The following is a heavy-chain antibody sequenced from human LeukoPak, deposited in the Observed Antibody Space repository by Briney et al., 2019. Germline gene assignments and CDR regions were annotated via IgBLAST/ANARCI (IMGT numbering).Heavy chain of an antibody. CDR3: ARGVTGRGPYYYYYMDV. D-gene: IGHD7-27*01. CDR2: MNPNSGNT. J-gene: IGHJ6*03. Sequence: ASVKVSCKASGYTITSYDINWVRQATGQGLEWMGWMNPNSGNTGYAQKFQGRVTMTRNTSISTAYMELSSLRSEDTAVYYCARGVTGRGPYYYYYMDVWGKGTTVTVSS. CDR1: GYTITSYD. V-gene: IGHV1-8*01.